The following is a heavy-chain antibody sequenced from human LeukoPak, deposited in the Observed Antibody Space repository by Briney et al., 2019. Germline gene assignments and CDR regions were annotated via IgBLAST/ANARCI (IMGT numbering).Heavy chain of an antibody. CDR3: ARSGLLWFGELLHPFYFDY. V-gene: IGHV1-69*06. J-gene: IGHJ4*02. CDR2: IIPIFGTA. Sequence: SVKVSCKASGGTFSSYAISWVRQAPGQGLEWMGGIIPIFGTANYAQKFQGRVTITADKSTSTAYTELSSLRSEDTAVYYCARSGLLWFGELLHPFYFDYWGQGTLVTVSS. D-gene: IGHD3-10*01. CDR1: GGTFSSYA.